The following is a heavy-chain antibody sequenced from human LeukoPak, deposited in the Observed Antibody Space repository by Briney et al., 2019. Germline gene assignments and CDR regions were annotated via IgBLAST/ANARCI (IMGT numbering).Heavy chain of an antibody. D-gene: IGHD6-13*01. Sequence: ASVKVSCKVSGYTLTELSMHWVRQAPGKGLEWMGGFDPEDGETIYAQKFQGGVTMTEDTSTDTAYMELSSLRSEDTAVYYCAIALSEGQQLVGSAFDIWGQGTMVTVSS. CDR2: FDPEDGET. CDR3: AIALSEGQQLVGSAFDI. J-gene: IGHJ3*02. CDR1: GYTLTELS. V-gene: IGHV1-24*01.